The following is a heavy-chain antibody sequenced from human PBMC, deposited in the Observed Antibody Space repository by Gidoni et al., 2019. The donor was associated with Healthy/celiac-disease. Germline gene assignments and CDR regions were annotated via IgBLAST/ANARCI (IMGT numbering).Heavy chain of an antibody. D-gene: IGHD6-13*01. J-gene: IGHJ5*02. V-gene: IGHV2-5*02. CDR2: IYWDDDK. Sequence: QITLKESGPTLVKPTQTLTLPCTFSGFSLSTSGVGVGWIRQPPGKALEWLALIYWDDDKRYSPSLKSRLTITKDTSKNQVVLTMTNMDPVDTATYYCAPSPIAAAGKGWFDPWGQGTLVTVSS. CDR1: GFSLSTSGVG. CDR3: APSPIAAAGKGWFDP.